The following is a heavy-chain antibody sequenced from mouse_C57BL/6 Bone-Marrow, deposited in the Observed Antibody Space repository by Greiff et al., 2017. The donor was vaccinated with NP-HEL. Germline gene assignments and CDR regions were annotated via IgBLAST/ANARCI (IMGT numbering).Heavy chain of an antibody. CDR2: IYPGSGST. D-gene: IGHD3-2*02. Sequence: QVQLKQPGAELVKPGASVKMSCKASGYTFTSYWITWVKQRPGQGLEWIGDIYPGSGSTNYNEKFKSKATLTVDTSSSTAYMQLSSLTSEDSAVYFCARGGSCYLFFAYWGQGTLVTVSA. V-gene: IGHV1-55*01. CDR3: ARGGSCYLFFAY. J-gene: IGHJ3*01. CDR1: GYTFTSYW.